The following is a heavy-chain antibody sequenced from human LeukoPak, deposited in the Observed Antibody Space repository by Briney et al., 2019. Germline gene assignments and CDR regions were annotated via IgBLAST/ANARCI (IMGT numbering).Heavy chain of an antibody. Sequence: SGGSLRLSCAASGLTFNSYAMHWVRQAPGRGLEWVAVISYDGGNKYYADFVKGRFTISRDNSMNTLFLQMSSLRTDDTAVYYCAKIFGLPYYYGSGAGYHYDMDVWGQGTTVTVSS. V-gene: IGHV3-30*18. CDR1: GLTFNSYA. D-gene: IGHD3-10*01. CDR3: AKIFGLPYYYGSGAGYHYDMDV. J-gene: IGHJ6*02. CDR2: ISYDGGNK.